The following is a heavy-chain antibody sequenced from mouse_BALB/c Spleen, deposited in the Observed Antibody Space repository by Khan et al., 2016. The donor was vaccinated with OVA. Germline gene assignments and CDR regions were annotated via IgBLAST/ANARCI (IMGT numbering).Heavy chain of an antibody. V-gene: IGHV1S135*01. CDR3: ARFKFNYHGSRYDALDY. J-gene: IGHJ4*01. CDR2: IDPYSGGT. D-gene: IGHD1-1*01. CDR1: GYSLTDYN. Sequence: EVQLQQSGPELVKPGASVKVSCKASGYSLTDYNMYWVKQSHGKSLEWIGYIDPYSGGTSYNQKFKGKATLTVDKSSSTAFMHLNSLTSEGSAVYYCARFKFNYHGSRYDALDYWGQGTSVTVSS.